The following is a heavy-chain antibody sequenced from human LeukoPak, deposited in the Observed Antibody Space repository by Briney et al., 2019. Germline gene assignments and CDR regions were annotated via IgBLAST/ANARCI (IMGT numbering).Heavy chain of an antibody. CDR2: IYHSGNT. J-gene: IGHJ4*02. D-gene: IGHD6-19*01. Sequence: PSETLSLTCNVSGASMRSNYWSWIRQPPGPGLEWIGYIYHSGNTNYSPSLESRVTMSVDESKNQFSLRVHFVSAADTAVYYCASTRRAAVAGRFDSWGQGTLVTVSS. CDR1: GASMRSNY. CDR3: ASTRRAAVAGRFDS. V-gene: IGHV4-4*09.